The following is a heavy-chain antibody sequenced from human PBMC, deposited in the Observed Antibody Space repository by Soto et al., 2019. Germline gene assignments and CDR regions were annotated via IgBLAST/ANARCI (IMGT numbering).Heavy chain of an antibody. CDR1: GGTFSSYA. CDR2: IIPIFGTA. CDR3: ARGYYYDSSGYYWYYYYGMDV. D-gene: IGHD3-22*01. Sequence: QVQLVQSGAEVKKPGSSVKVSCKASGGTFSSYAISWVRQAPGQGLEWMGRIIPIFGTANYAQKFQGRVTITADESTSTAYMELSSLRSEDTAVYYCARGYYYDSSGYYWYYYYGMDVWGQGTTVTVSS. V-gene: IGHV1-69*15. J-gene: IGHJ6*02.